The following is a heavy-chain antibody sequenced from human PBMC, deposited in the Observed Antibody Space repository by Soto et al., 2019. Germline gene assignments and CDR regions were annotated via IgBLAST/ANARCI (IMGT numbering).Heavy chain of an antibody. J-gene: IGHJ6*03. CDR3: ARFGGVIAFPYYYYYMDV. D-gene: IGHD3-16*02. CDR1: GFTFSSYG. CDR2: ISYDGSNK. Sequence: GGSLRLSCAASGFTFSSYGMHWVRQAPGKGLEWVAVISYDGSNKYYADSVKGRFTISRDNSKNTLYLQMNSLRSEDTAVYYCARFGGVIAFPYYYYYMDVWGKGTTVTVSS. V-gene: IGHV3-30*03.